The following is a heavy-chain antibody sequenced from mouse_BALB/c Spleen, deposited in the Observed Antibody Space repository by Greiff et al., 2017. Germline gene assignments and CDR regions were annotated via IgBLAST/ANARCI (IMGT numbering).Heavy chain of an antibody. CDR2: ISPNGGRT. D-gene: IGHD1-1*01. V-gene: IGHV5-6-3*01. J-gene: IGHJ2*01. Sequence: EVQLVESGGDLVRPGGSLKLSCAASGFTFSNYGMCWVRQTPDKRLELVATISPNGGRTYHPDSVRGRFTISRDNAKNTLYLQMSSLKSEDTAMYFCARGDYGSSTFDYWGQGTALTVSS. CDR1: GFTFSNYG. CDR3: ARGDYGSSTFDY.